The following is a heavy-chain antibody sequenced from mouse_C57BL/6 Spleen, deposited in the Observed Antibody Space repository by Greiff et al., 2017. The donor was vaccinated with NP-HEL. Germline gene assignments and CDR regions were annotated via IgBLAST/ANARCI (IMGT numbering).Heavy chain of an antibody. J-gene: IGHJ2*01. Sequence: VQLQQPGAELVRPGSSVKLSCKASGYTFTSYWMHWVKQRPIQGLEWIGNIDPSDSEPHCNQKFKDKATLSVDKSSSTAYMQLSSLTSEDSAVYYCARYGYDGWYYFDYWGQGTTLTVSS. CDR1: GYTFTSYW. CDR3: ARYGYDGWYYFDY. CDR2: IDPSDSEP. D-gene: IGHD2-2*01. V-gene: IGHV1-52*01.